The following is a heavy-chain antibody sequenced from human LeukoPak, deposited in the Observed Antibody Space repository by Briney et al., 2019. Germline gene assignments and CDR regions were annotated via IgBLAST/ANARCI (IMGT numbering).Heavy chain of an antibody. CDR2: ISGSGGIT. Sequence: PGGSLRLSCAASGFTFNSYGMSWVRQAPGKGLEWVSGISGSGGITYSADSVKGRFTISRDNSKNTLYLQMNSLRAEDTAVYYCAKDQSAGWYSDCWGQGTLVTLST. CDR3: AKDQSAGWYSDC. V-gene: IGHV3-23*01. CDR1: GFTFNSYG. D-gene: IGHD6-19*01. J-gene: IGHJ4*02.